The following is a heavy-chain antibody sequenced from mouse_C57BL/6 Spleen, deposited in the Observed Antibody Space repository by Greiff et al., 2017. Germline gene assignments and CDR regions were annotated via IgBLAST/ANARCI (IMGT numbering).Heavy chain of an antibody. V-gene: IGHV3-8*01. Sequence: ELQRVESGPGLAKPSQPLSLTCPVTGYSITSDYWNWIRKFPGNKLDYMGYISYSGSTIYTTSLKSRISITRDTSKKQYYLQLNSVATEDTATYYCARNTTVVEGYFDVWGTGTTVTVSS. CDR1: GYSITSDY. J-gene: IGHJ1*03. D-gene: IGHD1-1*01. CDR2: ISYSGST. CDR3: ARNTTVVEGYFDV.